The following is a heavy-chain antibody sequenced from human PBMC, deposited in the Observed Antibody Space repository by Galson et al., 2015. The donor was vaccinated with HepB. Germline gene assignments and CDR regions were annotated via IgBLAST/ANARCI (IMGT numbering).Heavy chain of an antibody. D-gene: IGHD3-3*01. CDR3: ARGPDYDCWSGRYRSGYYYYMDV. V-gene: IGHV1-18*01. Sequence: SVKVSCKASGYTFTSYDINWVRQATGQGLEWMGGIIPIFGTANYAQKLQGRVTMTTDTSTSTAYMELRSLRSDDTAVYYCARGPDYDCWSGRYRSGYYYYMDVWGKGTTVTVSS. CDR2: IIPIFGTA. CDR1: GYTFTSYD. J-gene: IGHJ6*03.